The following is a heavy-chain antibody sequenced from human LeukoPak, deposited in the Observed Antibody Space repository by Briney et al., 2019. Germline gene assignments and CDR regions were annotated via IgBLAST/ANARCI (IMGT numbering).Heavy chain of an antibody. CDR2: ISGSGGST. Sequence: TGGSLRLSCAASGFTFSSYAMSWVRQAPGKGLEWVSAISGSGGSTYYADSVKGRFTISRDNSKNTLYLQTNSLRAEDTAVYYCARALAAAGTWYYYYYMDVWGKGTTVTVSS. CDR1: GFTFSSYA. J-gene: IGHJ6*03. D-gene: IGHD6-13*01. CDR3: ARALAAAGTWYYYYYMDV. V-gene: IGHV3-23*01.